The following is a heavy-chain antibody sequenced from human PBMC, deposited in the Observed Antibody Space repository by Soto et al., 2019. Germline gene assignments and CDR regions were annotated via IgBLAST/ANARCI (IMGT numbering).Heavy chain of an antibody. D-gene: IGHD6-13*01. CDR3: ARAEWGSSYTQYYYALDV. CDR2: IYSGGST. Sequence: PGESLKISCAASGFTVSNNYISWVRQPPGKGLEWVSLIYSGGSTYYADSVKGRFTLSRDNSKNTVYLQMNSLRAEDTAVYYCARAEWGSSYTQYYYALDVWGQGTTVTVSS. J-gene: IGHJ6*02. CDR1: GFTVSNNY. V-gene: IGHV3-53*03.